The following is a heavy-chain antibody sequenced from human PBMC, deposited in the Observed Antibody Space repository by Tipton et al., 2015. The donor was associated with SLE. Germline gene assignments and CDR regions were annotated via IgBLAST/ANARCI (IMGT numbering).Heavy chain of an antibody. CDR1: GGSIGSGSFY. CDR2: MYHSGSP. CDR3: ARIRPGRLSNWFDT. J-gene: IGHJ5*02. Sequence: TLSLTCTVSGGSIGSGSFYWAWIRQPPGKGLEWIGNMYHSGSPYYKPSLKSRATISVDTSKNQFSLKVNSVTAADTAVYYCARIRPGRLSNWFDTWGQGTLVTVSS. D-gene: IGHD2/OR15-2a*01. V-gene: IGHV4-39*07.